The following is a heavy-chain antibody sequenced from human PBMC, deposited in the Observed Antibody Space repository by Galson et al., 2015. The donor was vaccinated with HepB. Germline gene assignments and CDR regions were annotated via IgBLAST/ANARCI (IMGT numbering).Heavy chain of an antibody. CDR3: ARERHSGYDRGFDY. CDR1: GFTFSNHA. CDR2: IWYDGSHQ. V-gene: IGHV3-33*08. J-gene: IGHJ4*02. D-gene: IGHD5-12*01. Sequence: SLRLSCAASGFTFSNHAMTWVRQAPGKGLEWVAVIWYDGSHQKYADSVKGRFTISRDNAKNTLYLQMDSLRAEDTAVYYCARERHSGYDRGFDYWGQGTLVTVSS.